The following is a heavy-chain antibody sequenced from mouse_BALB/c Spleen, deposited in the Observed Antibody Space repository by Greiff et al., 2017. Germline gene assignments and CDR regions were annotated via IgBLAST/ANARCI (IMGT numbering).Heavy chain of an antibody. D-gene: IGHD2-1*01. CDR3: ASPIYYGNSRWYFDV. J-gene: IGHJ1*01. V-gene: IGHV5-12-2*01. Sequence: EVQVVESGGGLVQPGGSLKLSCAASGFTFSSYTMSWVRQTPEKRLEWVAYISNGGGSTYYPDTVKGRFTISRDNAKNTLYLQMSSLKSEDTAMYYCASPIYYGNSRWYFDVWGAGTTVTVSS. CDR1: GFTFSSYT. CDR2: ISNGGGST.